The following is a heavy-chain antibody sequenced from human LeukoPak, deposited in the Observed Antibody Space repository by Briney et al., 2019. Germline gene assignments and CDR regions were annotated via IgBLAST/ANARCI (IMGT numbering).Heavy chain of an antibody. V-gene: IGHV4-39*01. J-gene: IGHJ4*02. D-gene: IGHD3/OR15-3a*01. Sequence: SETLSLTCAVYGGSFSSYYWGWIRQPPGRGLEWIGSIYYSGSTYYNPSLKSRVTISVDTSKNQFSLKLTSVTAADTAVYYCARQTGSGLFILPGGQGTLVTVSS. CDR3: ARQTGSGLFILP. CDR2: IYYSGST. CDR1: GGSFSSYY.